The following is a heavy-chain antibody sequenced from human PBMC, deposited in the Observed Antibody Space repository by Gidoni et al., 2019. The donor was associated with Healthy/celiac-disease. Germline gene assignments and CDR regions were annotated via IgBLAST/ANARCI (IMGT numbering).Heavy chain of an antibody. Sequence: EVQLVESGGGFVQHGGSLRLSCAASGFTFSSYWMHWVRQAPGKGLVWVSRINNDGSSTSYADSVNGRFTISRDNDKNTLYLQMNSLRAEDTAVYYCVKCELGYCSSTSCPQDDYYYYMDVWGKGTTVTVSS. J-gene: IGHJ6*03. CDR1: GFTFSSYW. D-gene: IGHD2-2*01. CDR3: VKCELGYCSSTSCPQDDYYYYMDV. CDR2: INNDGSST. V-gene: IGHV3-74*01.